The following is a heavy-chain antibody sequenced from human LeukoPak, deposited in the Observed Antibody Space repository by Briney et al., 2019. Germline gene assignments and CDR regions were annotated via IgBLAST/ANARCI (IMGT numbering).Heavy chain of an antibody. CDR2: GSHDGRNK. CDR1: GFIFRNHA. J-gene: IGHJ4*02. V-gene: IGHV3-30*18. CDR3: AKDRDSSTWSFFDF. Sequence: GRSLRLSCVASGFIFRNHAMHWVRQAPGKGLEWVAVGSHDGRNKIYGVSVKGRFTISRDNSKNTVYLQMDNLRPEDTAVYYCAKDRDSSTWSFFDFWGQGTLVTVSS. D-gene: IGHD6-13*01.